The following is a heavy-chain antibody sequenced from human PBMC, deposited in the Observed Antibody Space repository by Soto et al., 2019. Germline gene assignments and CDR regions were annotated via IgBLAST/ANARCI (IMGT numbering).Heavy chain of an antibody. J-gene: IGHJ4*02. Sequence: QITLNESGPTQVKPRQTLTLTCTFSGFSLTTSGVGVGWIRQSPGKAPEWLALIYWDDDKRYSPSLKSRITSTKDTYKNQVVLTMAALDPADTATYYCAHRVLRTVFGLVTTTAIYFDFWGQGTPVAVSS. V-gene: IGHV2-5*02. CDR1: GFSLTTSGVG. CDR3: AHRVLRTVFGLVTTTAIYFDF. D-gene: IGHD3-3*01. CDR2: IYWDDDK.